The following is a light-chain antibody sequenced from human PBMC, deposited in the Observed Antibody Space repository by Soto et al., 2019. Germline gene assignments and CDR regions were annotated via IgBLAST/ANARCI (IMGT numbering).Light chain of an antibody. J-gene: IGLJ3*02. V-gene: IGLV1-40*01. CDR2: GIT. CDR1: SSNFGAGFD. Sequence: QSVLTQPPSVSGAPGQWVTISCTGSSSNFGAGFDVHWYQQLPGTAPKLLIYGITNRPSGVPDRFSGSKSGTSASLAITGLQAEDEADYYCSSYTSSSTGVFGGGTKLTVL. CDR3: SSYTSSSTGV.